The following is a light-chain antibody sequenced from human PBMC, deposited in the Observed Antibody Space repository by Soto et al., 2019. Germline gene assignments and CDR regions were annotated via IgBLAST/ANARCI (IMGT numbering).Light chain of an antibody. CDR1: QGISSY. CDR3: LQHNSYPVS. Sequence: DIQMTQSPSVVSASVGDRVTITCRASQGISSYVAWFQQKPGKVPKSLIYAASKLQSGVPSRFSGSGSGTEFTLTISSLQPEDFATYYCLQHNSYPVSFGGGTKEEIK. V-gene: IGKV1-17*03. CDR2: AAS. J-gene: IGKJ4*01.